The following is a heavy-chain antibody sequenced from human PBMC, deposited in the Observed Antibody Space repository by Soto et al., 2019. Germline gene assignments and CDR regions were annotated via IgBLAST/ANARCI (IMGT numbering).Heavy chain of an antibody. D-gene: IGHD4-17*01. CDR1: GDRVSSNSAA. J-gene: IGHJ4*02. CDR2: TYYRSKWYN. V-gene: IGHV6-1*01. Sequence: SQTLSLTCASSGDRVSSNSAACNWIRQSPSRGLEWLGRTYYRSKWYNDYAVSVKSRITINPDTSKNQFSLQLNSVTPEDTAVYSCARATEAYGETLFDYWGQETLLTVSS. CDR3: ARATEAYGETLFDY.